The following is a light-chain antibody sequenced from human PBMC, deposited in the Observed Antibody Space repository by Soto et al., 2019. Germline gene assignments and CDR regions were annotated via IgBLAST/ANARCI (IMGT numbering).Light chain of an antibody. Sequence: QSVLTQPPSVSGAPGQRVTIHCSGNSSNLGAGYDVHWYQQLPGTAPKLVIYGNRNRPSGVPERFSGSKSGTSASLAITGLQAEDEGDYYCSSYAGSTPYVFGTGTKLTVL. J-gene: IGLJ1*01. CDR1: SSNLGAGYD. V-gene: IGLV1-40*01. CDR2: GNR. CDR3: SSYAGSTPYV.